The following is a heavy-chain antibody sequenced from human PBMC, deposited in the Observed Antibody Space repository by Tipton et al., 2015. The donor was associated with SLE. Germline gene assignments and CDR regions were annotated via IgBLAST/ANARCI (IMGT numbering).Heavy chain of an antibody. V-gene: IGHV4-59*08. D-gene: IGHD3-3*01. Sequence: TLSLTCTVSGDSVRGSYWSWIRQPPGKGLEWIGSIYYTGTTSYNPSLKSRLTISVDTSKNQFSLKLSSVTAADTAVYYCARVSDFWSGYYPHGAFDIWGQGTMVTVS. CDR2: IYYTGTT. CDR3: ARVSDFWSGYYPHGAFDI. J-gene: IGHJ3*02. CDR1: GDSVRGSY.